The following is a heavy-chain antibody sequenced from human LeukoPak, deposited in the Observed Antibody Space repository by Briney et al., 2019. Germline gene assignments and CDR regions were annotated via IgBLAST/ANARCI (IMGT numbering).Heavy chain of an antibody. Sequence: ASVKVSCTASGYTFINYVIHWVRQAPGQRPEWMGWINAGNSDTKYSQKFQGRVSISRDTSASTVHMELGSLRSEDTAVYYCARHERDFDYWGQGTLVTVSS. V-gene: IGHV1-3*01. J-gene: IGHJ4*02. CDR1: GYTFINYV. D-gene: IGHD1-1*01. CDR3: ARHERDFDY. CDR2: INAGNSDT.